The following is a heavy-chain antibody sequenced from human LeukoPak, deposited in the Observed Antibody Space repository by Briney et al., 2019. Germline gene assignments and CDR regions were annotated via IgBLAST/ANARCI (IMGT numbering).Heavy chain of an antibody. Sequence: PSDTLSLTCSVSGGSIGRSFWNWIRLSPGKGLEWIGYISYSGRTNYSPSLKSRVTISIDTSKNQLSLTLSSVTAADTALYYCARDRGGTYYTFDVWGQGTMVTVSA. CDR3: ARDRGGTYYTFDV. CDR1: GGSIGRSF. V-gene: IGHV4-59*13. D-gene: IGHD1-26*01. J-gene: IGHJ3*01. CDR2: ISYSGRT.